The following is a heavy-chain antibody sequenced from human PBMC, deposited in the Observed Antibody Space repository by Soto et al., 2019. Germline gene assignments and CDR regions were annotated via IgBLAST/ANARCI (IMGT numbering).Heavy chain of an antibody. J-gene: IGHJ5*02. CDR2: IYYSGST. CDR1: GGSIGSGDYY. D-gene: IGHD3-16*01. CDR3: AIKIMGFDP. V-gene: IGHV4-30-4*01. Sequence: SETLSVTCTVSGGSIGSGDYYWSWIRQPPGKGLEWIGYIYYSGSTYYNPALKSRVTISVDTSKNQCSLKVSSVTAADTAVYYCAIKIMGFDPWAPGTLVT.